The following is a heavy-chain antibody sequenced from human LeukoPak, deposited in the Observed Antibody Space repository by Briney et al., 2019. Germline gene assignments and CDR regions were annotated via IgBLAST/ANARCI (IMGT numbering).Heavy chain of an antibody. J-gene: IGHJ5*02. Sequence: SQTLSLTCAVSGGSISSGGYSWRWIRQPPGKGLEWIGYIYHSGSTYYNPSLKSRVTISVDRSKNQFSLKLSSVTAADTAVYYCARGGSIPGWFDPWGQGTLVTVSS. D-gene: IGHD4-4*01. V-gene: IGHV4-30-2*01. CDR3: ARGGSIPGWFDP. CDR2: IYHSGST. CDR1: GGSISSGGYS.